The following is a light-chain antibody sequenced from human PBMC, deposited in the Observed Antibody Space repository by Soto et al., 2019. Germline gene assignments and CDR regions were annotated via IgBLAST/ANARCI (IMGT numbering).Light chain of an antibody. CDR1: SGSIASNY. Sequence: NFMLTQPHSVSESPGKTVIISCTRSSGSIASNYVQWYQQRPGSSPTTVIYEDNQRPSGVPDRFSGSIDSSSNSASLTISVLESEDEADSFCQSYDATNQVFGGGTKLTVL. CDR2: EDN. CDR3: QSYDATNQV. V-gene: IGLV6-57*01. J-gene: IGLJ3*02.